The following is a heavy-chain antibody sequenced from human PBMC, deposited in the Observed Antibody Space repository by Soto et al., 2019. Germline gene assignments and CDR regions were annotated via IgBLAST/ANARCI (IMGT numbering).Heavy chain of an antibody. CDR2: IYHSGST. CDR3: ARYTAMGYNWFEP. Sequence: AVADGSISGGGCPWSWIRQPQGKGLEWIGYIYHSGSTYYNPSLKSRVTISVDRSKNQFSLKLSSVTAADTAVYYCARYTAMGYNWFEPLGQGSLVTVSS. CDR1: DGSISGGGCP. D-gene: IGHD5-18*01. V-gene: IGHV4-30-2*01. J-gene: IGHJ5*02.